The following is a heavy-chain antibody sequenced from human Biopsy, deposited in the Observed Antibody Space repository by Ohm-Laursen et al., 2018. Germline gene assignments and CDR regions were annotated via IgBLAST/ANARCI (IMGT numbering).Heavy chain of an antibody. V-gene: IGHV6-1*01. J-gene: IGHJ4*02. Sequence: SQTLSPTRALSGDSVSSNRTAWNWIRQSASRGLEWLGRTFYRAKWYTDFAASVKSRITITPDPSTNQFSLQLNSVTPDDTAVYYCARSGSDSLNYYFDFWGQGTLVTVSS. CDR3: ARSGSDSLNYYFDF. CDR1: GDSVSSNRTA. D-gene: IGHD2-21*02. CDR2: TFYRAKWYT.